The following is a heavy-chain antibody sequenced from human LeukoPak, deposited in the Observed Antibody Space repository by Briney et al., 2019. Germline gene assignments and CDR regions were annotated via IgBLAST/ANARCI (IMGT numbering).Heavy chain of an antibody. CDR1: GGSISSGGYY. CDR3: ARRVGVGATSARVLDY. Sequence: PSETLSLTCTVSGGSISSGGYYWSWIRQPPGKGLEWIGYIYHSGSTYYNPSLKSRVTISVDRSKNQFSLKLSSVTAADTAVYYCARRVGVGATSARVLDYWGQGTLVTVSS. V-gene: IGHV4-30-2*01. CDR2: IYHSGST. D-gene: IGHD1-26*01. J-gene: IGHJ4*02.